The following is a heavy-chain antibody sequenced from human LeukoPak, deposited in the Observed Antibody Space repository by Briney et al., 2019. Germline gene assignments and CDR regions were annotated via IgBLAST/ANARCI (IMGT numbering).Heavy chain of an antibody. D-gene: IGHD1-26*01. J-gene: IGHJ4*02. CDR2: ISGSSSDI. CDR3: ARGCGSLSLGY. Sequence: GGSLRLSCAASGFTFTSYSMNWVRQAPGKGLEWVSYISGSSSDIHYADSVKGRFTISRDNANNSLYLQMNSLRAEDTAVYYCARGCGSLSLGYWGQGTLVAVSS. V-gene: IGHV3-21*05. CDR1: GFTFTSYS.